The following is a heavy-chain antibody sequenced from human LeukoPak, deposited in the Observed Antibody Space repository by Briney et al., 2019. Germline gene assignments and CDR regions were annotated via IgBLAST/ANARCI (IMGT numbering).Heavy chain of an antibody. Sequence: SETLSLTCAVSGGSISSSNWWSWVRQPPGKGLEWIGEIYHSGSTNYNPSLKSRVTISVDKSKNQFSLKLSPVTAADTAVYYCARHGGSGYYFDYWGQGTLVTVSS. CDR1: GGSISSSNW. J-gene: IGHJ4*02. D-gene: IGHD3-22*01. CDR3: ARHGGSGYYFDY. V-gene: IGHV4-4*02. CDR2: IYHSGST.